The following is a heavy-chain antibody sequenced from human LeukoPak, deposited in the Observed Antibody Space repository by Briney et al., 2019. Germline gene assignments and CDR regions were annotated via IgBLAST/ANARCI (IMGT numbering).Heavy chain of an antibody. Sequence: GESLKVSCKGSGYSFTSYWIGWVRQMPGKGLEWMGIIYPGDSDTRYSPSFQGQVTISADKSISTAYLQWSSLKASDTAMYYCARRVGLWFGELLGYYFDYWGQGTLVTVSS. CDR1: GYSFTSYW. J-gene: IGHJ4*02. D-gene: IGHD3-10*01. CDR2: IYPGDSDT. CDR3: ARRVGLWFGELLGYYFDY. V-gene: IGHV5-51*01.